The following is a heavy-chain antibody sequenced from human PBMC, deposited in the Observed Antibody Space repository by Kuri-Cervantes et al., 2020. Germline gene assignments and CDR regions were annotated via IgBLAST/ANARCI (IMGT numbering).Heavy chain of an antibody. V-gene: IGHV3-30*03. CDR2: ISFDGSNK. Sequence: GESLKISCAASGFTFSSYSMNWVRQAPGKGLEWVALISFDGSNKYYADSVKGRFTVSRDNSKNTLYLQMNSLRAEDTAVYYCARDRDSSGYYSPNFDYWGQGTLVTVSS. D-gene: IGHD3-22*01. CDR1: GFTFSSYS. J-gene: IGHJ4*02. CDR3: ARDRDSSGYYSPNFDY.